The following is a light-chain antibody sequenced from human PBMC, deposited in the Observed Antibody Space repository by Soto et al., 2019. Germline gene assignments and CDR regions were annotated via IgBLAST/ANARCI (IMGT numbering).Light chain of an antibody. Sequence: DFRMTQSPSTLSASVGDRVTISCRASQSISSWLAWYQQKPGKAPKLLIYDVSALKRGVPPRFSGSGSGTEFTLTISSLQPDDFATYYCQQYDSFSVTFGQGTKVDIK. CDR1: QSISSW. CDR2: DVS. CDR3: QQYDSFSVT. V-gene: IGKV1-5*01. J-gene: IGKJ1*01.